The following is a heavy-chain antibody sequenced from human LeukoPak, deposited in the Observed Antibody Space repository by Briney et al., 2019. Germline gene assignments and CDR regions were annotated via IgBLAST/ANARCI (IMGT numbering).Heavy chain of an antibody. CDR1: GGSISSYY. CDR2: IYYSGST. V-gene: IGHV4-59*01. J-gene: IGHJ5*02. Sequence: SETLSLTCTVSGGSISSYYWSWIRQPPGKGLEWIGYIYYSGSTNYNPSLKSRVTISVDTSKNQFSLKLSSVTAADTAVYYWARSEGYSYGYWFDPWGQGTLVTVSS. CDR3: ARSEGYSYGYWFDP. D-gene: IGHD5-18*01.